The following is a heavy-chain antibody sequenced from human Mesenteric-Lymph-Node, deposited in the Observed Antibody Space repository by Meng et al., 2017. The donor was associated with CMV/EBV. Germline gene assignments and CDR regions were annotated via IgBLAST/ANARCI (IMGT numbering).Heavy chain of an antibody. CDR1: GGSFSGYY. V-gene: IGHV4-34*01. CDR3: ARDSSIAAAGHFDY. D-gene: IGHD6-13*01. J-gene: IGHJ4*02. Sequence: GSLRLSCAVYGGSFSGYYWSWIRQPPGKGLEWIGEINHSGSTNYNPSLKSRVTISVDTSKNQFSLKLSSVTAADTAVYYCARDSSIAAAGHFDYWGQGTLVTVSS. CDR2: INHSGST.